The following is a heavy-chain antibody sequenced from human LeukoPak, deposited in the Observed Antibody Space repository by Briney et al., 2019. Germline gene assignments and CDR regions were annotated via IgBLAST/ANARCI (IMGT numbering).Heavy chain of an antibody. J-gene: IGHJ6*02. CDR2: IWYDGSNT. D-gene: IGHD3-10*01. V-gene: IGHV3-33*06. CDR3: AKSFYYGSGMTGYYYYYGMDV. CDR1: GFTFSSYG. Sequence: HPGGSLRLSCAASGFTFSSYGMHWVRQAPGKGLEWVAVIWYDGSNTYYADSVKGRFTISRDNSKNTLYLQMNSLRAEDTAVYYCAKSFYYGSGMTGYYYYYGMDVWGQGTTVTVSS.